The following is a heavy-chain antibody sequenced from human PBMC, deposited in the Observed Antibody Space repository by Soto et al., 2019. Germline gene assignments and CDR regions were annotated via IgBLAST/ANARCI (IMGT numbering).Heavy chain of an antibody. CDR2: IYYSGST. V-gene: IGHV4-59*08. CDR3: ASRYGGTLDY. J-gene: IGHJ4*02. Sequence: SETLSLTCTVSGGSISSYYWSCIRQPPGKGLEWIGYIYYSGSTNYNPSLKSRVTISVDTSKNQFSLKLSSVTAADTAVYYCASRYGGTLDYWGQGTLVTVSS. CDR1: GGSISSYY. D-gene: IGHD4-17*01.